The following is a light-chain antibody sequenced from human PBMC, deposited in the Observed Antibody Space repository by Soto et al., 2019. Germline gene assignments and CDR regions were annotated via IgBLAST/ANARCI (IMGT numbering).Light chain of an antibody. V-gene: IGKV3D-15*01. CDR1: QTVRDN. Sequence: ELVMTQSPATLSVSPGERATLSCRASQTVRDNLGWYQQKPGQPPRLLIYGATTRATGIPDRFSGSGSGTDFTLTVSRLEPEDFAMYYCQQYHWAPDTFGQGTRLEIK. CDR3: QQYHWAPDT. CDR2: GAT. J-gene: IGKJ5*01.